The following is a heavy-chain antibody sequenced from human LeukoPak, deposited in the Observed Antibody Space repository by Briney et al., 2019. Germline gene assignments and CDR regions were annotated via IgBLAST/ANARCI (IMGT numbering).Heavy chain of an antibody. J-gene: IGHJ4*02. V-gene: IGHV3-7*01. CDR1: GFTFSSYW. CDR3: ARDKASYDFWSGYSFDY. CDR2: IKQDGSEK. Sequence: GGSLRLSCAASGFTFSSYWMSWVRQGPGKGLEWVANIKQDGSEKYYVDSVKGRFTISRDNAKNSLYLQMNSLRAEDTAVYYCARDKASYDFWSGYSFDYWGQGTLVTVSS. D-gene: IGHD3-3*01.